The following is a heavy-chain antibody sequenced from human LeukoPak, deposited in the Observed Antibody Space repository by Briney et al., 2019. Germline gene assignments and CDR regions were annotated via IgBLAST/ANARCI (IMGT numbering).Heavy chain of an antibody. J-gene: IGHJ3*02. CDR2: IIPIFGTA. D-gene: IGHD3-22*01. CDR3: ASGRGYYYDSSGYYFDAFDI. V-gene: IGHV1-69*06. Sequence: ASVKVSCKASGYTFTSYAISWVRQAPGQGLEWMGGIIPIFGTANYAQKFQGRVTITADKSTSTAYMELSSLRSEDTAVYYCASGRGYYYDSSGYYFDAFDIWGQGTMVTVSS. CDR1: GYTFTSYA.